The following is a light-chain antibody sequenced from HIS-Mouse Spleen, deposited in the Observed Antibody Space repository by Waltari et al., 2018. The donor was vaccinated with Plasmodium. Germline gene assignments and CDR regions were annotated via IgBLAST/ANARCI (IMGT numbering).Light chain of an antibody. CDR3: QQRSNWPRVLT. CDR2: DAS. J-gene: IGKJ4*01. V-gene: IGKV3-11*01. CDR1: QSVSSY. Sequence: EIVLTQSPATLSLSPGERATLPCRASQSVSSYLAWYQQKPGQAPRLLIYDASNRATGIPARFSGSGSGTDFTLTISSLEPEDFAVYYCQQRSNWPRVLTFGGGTKVEIK.